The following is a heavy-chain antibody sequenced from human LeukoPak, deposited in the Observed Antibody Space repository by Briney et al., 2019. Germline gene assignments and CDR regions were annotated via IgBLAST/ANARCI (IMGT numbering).Heavy chain of an antibody. D-gene: IGHD6-6*01. CDR3: GRKQYSNSFSNFGSFDI. Sequence: GGSLRLSCAASGFTFSDYGIHWVRQAPGKGLEWVAFITYDGKNKYYADSVQGRITISRDTSKNTVYLQMNSLRAEDTAVYYCGRKQYSNSFSNFGSFDILGQGT. V-gene: IGHV3-30*02. J-gene: IGHJ3*02. CDR1: GFTFSDYG. CDR2: ITYDGKNK.